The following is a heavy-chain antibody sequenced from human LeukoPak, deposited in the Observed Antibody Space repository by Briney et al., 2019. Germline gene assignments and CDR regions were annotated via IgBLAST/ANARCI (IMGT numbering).Heavy chain of an antibody. J-gene: IGHJ4*02. D-gene: IGHD5-18*01. V-gene: IGHV3-23*01. CDR3: AKDRSQLWLSYFDY. CDR2: ISSSGSGT. Sequence: LAGGSLRLSCAASGLTFSKSALTWVRQAPGKGLEWVSAISSSGSGTYYADSVKGRFAISRDSSKNTLYLQMNSLRAEDTAVYYCAKDRSQLWLSYFDYWGQGTLVTVSS. CDR1: GLTFSKSA.